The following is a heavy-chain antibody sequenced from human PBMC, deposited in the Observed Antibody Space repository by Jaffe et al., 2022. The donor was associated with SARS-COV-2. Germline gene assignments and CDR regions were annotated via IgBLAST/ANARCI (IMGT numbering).Heavy chain of an antibody. Sequence: EVQLVESGGGLVQPGGSLRLSCAASGFTFSSYAMSWVRQAPGKGLEWVSAISGSGGSTYYADSVKGRFTISRDNSKNTLYLQMNSLRAEDTAVYYCAKDLGVYCSGGSCYSGRSNAFDIWGQGTMVTVSS. D-gene: IGHD2-15*01. V-gene: IGHV3-23*04. CDR2: ISGSGGST. J-gene: IGHJ3*02. CDR3: AKDLGVYCSGGSCYSGRSNAFDI. CDR1: GFTFSSYA.